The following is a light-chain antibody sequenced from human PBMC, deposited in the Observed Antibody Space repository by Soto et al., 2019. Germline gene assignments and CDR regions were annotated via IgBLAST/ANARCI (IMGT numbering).Light chain of an antibody. CDR2: EVS. Sequence: QAASVSGSPGQSIAISCTGTSSDVGKYSYVSWFQQYPGNAPKLMIYEVSNRPSGVSNRFSGSKSGNTASLTISGLQGEDEADYYCSSFTTSSTWVFGGGTKLTVL. CDR3: SSFTTSSTWV. CDR1: SSDVGKYSY. J-gene: IGLJ3*02. V-gene: IGLV2-14*01.